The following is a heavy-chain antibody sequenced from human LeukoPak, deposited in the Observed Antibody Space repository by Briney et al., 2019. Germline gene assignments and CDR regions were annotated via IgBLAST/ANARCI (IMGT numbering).Heavy chain of an antibody. V-gene: IGHV3-33*01. CDR2: IWYDGSNK. CDR1: GFTFSSYG. CDR3: ASGNVDTAMVYVDDAFDI. J-gene: IGHJ3*02. D-gene: IGHD5-18*01. Sequence: GRSLRLSCAASGFTFSSYGMHWVRQAPGKGLEWVAVIWYDGSNKYYADSVKGRFTISRDNSKNTLYLQMNSLRAEDTAVYYCASGNVDTAMVYVDDAFDIWGQGTMVTVSS.